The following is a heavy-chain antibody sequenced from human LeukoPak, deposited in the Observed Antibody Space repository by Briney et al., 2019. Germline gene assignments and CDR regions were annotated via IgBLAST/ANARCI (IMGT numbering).Heavy chain of an antibody. J-gene: IGHJ4*02. CDR1: GGSISRYS. D-gene: IGHD2-8*01. Sequence: PSETLSLTCTVSGGSISRYSWSWIRQPPGKGLEWIGYIYYSGSTNYNPSLKSRVTISVDTSKNQFSLKLSSVTAADTAVYYCASSREVYDYWGQGTLVTVSS. CDR2: IYYSGST. CDR3: ASSREVYDY. V-gene: IGHV4-59*01.